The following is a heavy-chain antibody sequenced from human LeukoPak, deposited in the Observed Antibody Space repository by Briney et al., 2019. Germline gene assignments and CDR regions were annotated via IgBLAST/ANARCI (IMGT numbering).Heavy chain of an antibody. CDR1: GFTFSSYA. CDR2: ISYDGSNK. CDR3: ARDLPTMVRGVRSDAFDI. D-gene: IGHD3-10*01. Sequence: SGGSLRLSCAASGFTFSSYAMHWVRQAPGKGLEWVAVISYDGSNKYYADSVKGRFTISRDNSKNTLYLQMNSLRAEDTAVYYCARDLPTMVRGVRSDAFDIWGQGTMVTVSS. V-gene: IGHV3-30*04. J-gene: IGHJ3*02.